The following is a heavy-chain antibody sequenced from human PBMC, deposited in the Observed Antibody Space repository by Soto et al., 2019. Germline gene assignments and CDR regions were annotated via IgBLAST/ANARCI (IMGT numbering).Heavy chain of an antibody. CDR1: NASITSSGYS. J-gene: IGHJ4*02. CDR3: ARMSGTYYVPDY. D-gene: IGHD1-26*01. CDR2: IYHSGGT. Sequence: QGQLQAPAPRLVEAPQTLSLTCTVSNASITSSGYSWSWVRQPPGKRLAWIVYIYHSGGTFYSPSLQSRLTMSVDTSKNQFSLTLRSVTAADTAVYHCARMSGTYYVPDYWGQGTLVTVSS. V-gene: IGHV4-31*03.